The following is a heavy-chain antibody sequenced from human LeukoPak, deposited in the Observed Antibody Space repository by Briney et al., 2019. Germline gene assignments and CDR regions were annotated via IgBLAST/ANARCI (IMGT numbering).Heavy chain of an antibody. D-gene: IGHD2-2*01. V-gene: IGHV3-21*01. CDR2: ISSSSSYI. Sequence: GGSLRLSCAASGFTFSSYSMNWVRQAPGKGLEWVSSISSSSSYIYYADSVKGRFTISRDNAKNSLYLQMNSLRAEDTAVYYCARVDIAVVPAAREDAFDIWGQGTMVTVSS. CDR1: GFTFSSYS. CDR3: ARVDIAVVPAAREDAFDI. J-gene: IGHJ3*02.